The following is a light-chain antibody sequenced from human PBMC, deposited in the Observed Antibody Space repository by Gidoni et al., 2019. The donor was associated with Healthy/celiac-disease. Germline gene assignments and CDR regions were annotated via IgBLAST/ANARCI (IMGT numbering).Light chain of an antibody. V-gene: IGLV2-23*02. Sequence: TISCTGTSSDVGSYNLVSWYQQHPGKAPKLMIYEVSKRTSGVSNRFSGSKSGNTASLTISGLQAEDEADYYCCSYAGSSTFVVFGGGTKLTVL. CDR2: EVS. J-gene: IGLJ2*01. CDR1: SSDVGSYNL. CDR3: CSYAGSSTFVV.